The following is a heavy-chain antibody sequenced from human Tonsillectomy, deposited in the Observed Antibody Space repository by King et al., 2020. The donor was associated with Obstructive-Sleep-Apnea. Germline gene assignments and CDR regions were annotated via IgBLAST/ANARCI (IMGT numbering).Heavy chain of an antibody. D-gene: IGHD6-13*01. CDR3: ARGSGAAAVNWFDP. J-gene: IGHJ5*02. Sequence: VQLQQWGAGLLKPSETLSLTCAVFGGSFSDYYWSWIRQPPGKGLEWIGEINHSGSTNYNPSFKSRVTISVDTSKNQFSLKVNSVTAADTAVYYCARGSGAAAVNWFDPWGQGTLVTVSS. V-gene: IGHV4-34*01. CDR1: GGSFSDYY. CDR2: INHSGST.